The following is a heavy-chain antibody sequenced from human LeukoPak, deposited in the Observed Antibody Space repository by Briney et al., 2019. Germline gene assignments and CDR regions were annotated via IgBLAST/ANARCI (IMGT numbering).Heavy chain of an antibody. D-gene: IGHD4-17*01. Sequence: GSLRLPCAASGFTFDDHIMHWVRQAPGKGLEWISLISWDGAGAYYAASVNGRFAISRDNMKKSLYLQMNSLTSEDTAVYYCAKGEYGDTWSHIDYWGQGTLVTVSS. V-gene: IGHV3-43*01. CDR1: GFTFDDHI. J-gene: IGHJ4*02. CDR3: AKGEYGDTWSHIDY. CDR2: ISWDGAGA.